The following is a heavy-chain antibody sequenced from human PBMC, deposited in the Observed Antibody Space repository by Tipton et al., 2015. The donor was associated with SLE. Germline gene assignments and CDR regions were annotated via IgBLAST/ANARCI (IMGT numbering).Heavy chain of an antibody. J-gene: IGHJ3*02. CDR3: ARDYYGSGFDAFDI. V-gene: IGHV4-39*07. CDR2: IHYSGTT. Sequence: TLSLTCTVSGGSISSSTYYWGWIRQPPGKGLEWLWSIHYSGTTYDNPSLKSRVTISVDTSKNQFSLRLSSVTAADTAVYYCARDYYGSGFDAFDIWGQGTMVTVSS. CDR1: GGSISSSTYY. D-gene: IGHD3-10*01.